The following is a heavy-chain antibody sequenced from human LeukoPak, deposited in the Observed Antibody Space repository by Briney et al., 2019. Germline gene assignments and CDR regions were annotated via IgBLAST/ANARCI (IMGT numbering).Heavy chain of an antibody. V-gene: IGHV3-15*01. CDR1: GFTFSNYN. CDR2: IKSNTDGGTT. CDR3: TSERAGAFHI. J-gene: IGHJ3*02. Sequence: GGSLRLSCAASGFTFSNYNMNWVRQAPGKGLEWVGLIKSNTDGGTTDYAAPVKGRFTASREDSENTLYLQMNSLETEDTAVYYCTSERAGAFHIWGQGTVVTVSS.